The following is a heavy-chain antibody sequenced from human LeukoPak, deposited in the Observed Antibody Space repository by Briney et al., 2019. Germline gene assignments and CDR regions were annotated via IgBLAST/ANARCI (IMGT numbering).Heavy chain of an antibody. V-gene: IGHV1-69*13. Sequence: SVKVSCKASGGTFSSYAISWVRQAPGQGLEWMGGIIPIFGTANYAQKFQGRVTITADESTSTAYMELSSLRSEDTAVYYCARSIVVVPYKPFDPWGQGTLVTVSS. CDR1: GGTFSSYA. CDR3: ARSIVVVPYKPFDP. CDR2: IIPIFGTA. D-gene: IGHD2-2*01. J-gene: IGHJ5*02.